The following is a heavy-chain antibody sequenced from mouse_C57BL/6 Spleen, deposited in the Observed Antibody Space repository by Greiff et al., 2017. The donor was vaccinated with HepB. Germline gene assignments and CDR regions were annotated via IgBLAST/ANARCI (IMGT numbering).Heavy chain of an antibody. CDR2: IWWDDDK. CDR3: ARMGYYGSSDGYSDV. CDR1: GFSLSTFGMG. Sequence: QVTLKVSGPGILQPSQTLSLTCSFPGFSLSTFGMGVGWIRQPSGQGLEWLAHIWWDDDKYYNPALKSRLTISKDTSKNQVFLKSANVDTADTATYYCARMGYYGSSDGYSDVWGTGTTVTVSS. J-gene: IGHJ1*03. D-gene: IGHD1-1*01. V-gene: IGHV8-8*01.